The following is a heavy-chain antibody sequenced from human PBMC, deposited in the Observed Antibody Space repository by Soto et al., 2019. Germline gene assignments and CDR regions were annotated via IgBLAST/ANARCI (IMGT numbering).Heavy chain of an antibody. CDR2: INAGNGNT. V-gene: IGHV1-3*01. CDR3: ARSSSSWNFDY. D-gene: IGHD6-13*01. CDR1: GYTFTSYA. J-gene: IGHJ4*02. Sequence: AASVKVSCKASGYTFTSYAMQWVRQAPGQRLEWMGWINAGNGNTKYSQKFQGRVTITRDTSASTAYMELSSLRSEDTAVYYCARSSSSWNFDYWGQGTLVTVYS.